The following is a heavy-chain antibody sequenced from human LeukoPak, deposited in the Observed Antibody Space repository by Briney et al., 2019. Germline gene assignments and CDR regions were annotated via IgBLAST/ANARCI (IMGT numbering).Heavy chain of an antibody. D-gene: IGHD5-18*01. J-gene: IGHJ4*02. CDR2: INPGGGTT. Sequence: EASVKVSCKASGYTFINYYMHWVRQAPGQGLEWMGIINPGGGTTSYAQNFQGRVTMTRDTSTSTVYMELSSLRSEDTAVYYCAREIGPRQLHLWGSAFDYWGQGTLVTVSS. CDR1: GYTFINYY. CDR3: AREIGPRQLHLWGSAFDY. V-gene: IGHV1-46*01.